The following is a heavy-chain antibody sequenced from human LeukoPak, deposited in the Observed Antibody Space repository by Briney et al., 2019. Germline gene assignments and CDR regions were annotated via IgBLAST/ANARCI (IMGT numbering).Heavy chain of an antibody. V-gene: IGHV3-33*01. CDR2: IWYDGSNK. D-gene: IGHD1-26*01. J-gene: IGHJ4*02. CDR1: GFTFSSYG. CDR3: ARNANTGSYYFDY. Sequence: PGGSLRLSCAASGFTFSSYGMHWVRQAPGKGLEWVAVIWYDGSNKYYADSVKGRFTISRDNSKNTLYLQMNSLRAEGTAVYYCARNANTGSYYFDYWGQGTLVTVSS.